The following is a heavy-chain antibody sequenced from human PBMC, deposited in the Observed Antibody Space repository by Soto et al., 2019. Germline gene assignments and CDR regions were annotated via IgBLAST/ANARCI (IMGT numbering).Heavy chain of an antibody. CDR2: ISAYNGNT. D-gene: IGHD6-13*01. CDR1: GYTFTSYG. Sequence: ASVKVSCKASGYTFTSYGISWVRQAPGQGLEWMGWISAYNGNTNYAQKLQGRVTMTTDTSTSTAYMELRSLRSDDTAVYYCARDLSYSSSWYLKKNWFDPWGQGTLVTVSS. J-gene: IGHJ5*02. V-gene: IGHV1-18*01. CDR3: ARDLSYSSSWYLKKNWFDP.